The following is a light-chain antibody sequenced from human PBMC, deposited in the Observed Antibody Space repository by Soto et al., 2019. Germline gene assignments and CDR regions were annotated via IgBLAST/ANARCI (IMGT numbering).Light chain of an antibody. Sequence: QSALTQPASVSGSPGQSITISCSGTSSDVGGYTYVSWYQQHPGKAPKLIIYEVSNRPSGVSNRFSGSKSGNTASLTISGLQAEDEADYYCNSYRGSSTLLFGTGTKVTVL. CDR1: SSDVGGYTY. CDR3: NSYRGSSTLL. CDR2: EVS. J-gene: IGLJ1*01. V-gene: IGLV2-14*01.